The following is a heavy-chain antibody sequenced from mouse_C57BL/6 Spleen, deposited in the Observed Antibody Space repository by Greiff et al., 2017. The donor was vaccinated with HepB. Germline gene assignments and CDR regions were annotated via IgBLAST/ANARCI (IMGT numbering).Heavy chain of an antibody. J-gene: IGHJ4*01. V-gene: IGHV1-22*01. Sequence: VQLQQSGPELVKPGASVKMSCKASGYTFTDYNMHWVKQSHGKSLEWIGYINPNNGGTSYNQKFKGKATLTVNKSSSTAYMELRSLTSEDSAVYYCARERGYYYGSSYDAMDYWGQGTSVTVSS. CDR3: ARERGYYYGSSYDAMDY. D-gene: IGHD1-1*01. CDR2: INPNNGGT. CDR1: GYTFTDYN.